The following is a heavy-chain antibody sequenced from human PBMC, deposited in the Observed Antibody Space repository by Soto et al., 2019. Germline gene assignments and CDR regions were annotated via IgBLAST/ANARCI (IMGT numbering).Heavy chain of an antibody. Sequence: EVQLVESGGGLVQPGGSLRLSCVDSGFTFSSYWMSWVRQAPVKGLEWVGNIKQDGSEENYVGSGKGRFTISRDNAKNPMYLQMNRLRAEDTAVYYCARIASSGRGWDLWGHGTTVVVS. CDR1: GFTFSSYW. J-gene: IGHJ6*02. CDR2: IKQDGSEE. V-gene: IGHV3-7*01. CDR3: ARIASSGRGWDL. D-gene: IGHD3-10*01.